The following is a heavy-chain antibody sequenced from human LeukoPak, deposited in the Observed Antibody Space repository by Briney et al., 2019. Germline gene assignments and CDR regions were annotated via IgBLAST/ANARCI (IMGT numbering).Heavy chain of an antibody. CDR2: INAGNGNT. CDR3: ARGLVVPAAG. V-gene: IGHV1-3*01. D-gene: IGHD2-2*01. J-gene: IGHJ4*02. Sequence: ASVKVSCKASGYTFTSYAMHCVRQAPGQRLEWMGWINAGNGNTKYSQKLQGRVTITRDTSASTAYRELSSLRSEDTAVYYCARGLVVPAAGWGQGTLVTVSS. CDR1: GYTFTSYA.